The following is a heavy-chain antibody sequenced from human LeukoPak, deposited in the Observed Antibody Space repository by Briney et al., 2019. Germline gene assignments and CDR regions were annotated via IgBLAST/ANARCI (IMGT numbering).Heavy chain of an antibody. CDR2: ISYDGSNK. D-gene: IGHD6-13*01. V-gene: IGHV3-30*18. CDR3: AKGLRGGNSWYTLYFDY. Sequence: GGSLRLSCAASGFTFSSYGMHWVRQAPGKGLEWVAVISYDGSNKYYADSVKGRFTIPRDNSKNTLFLQMNSLRAEDTAVYYCAKGLRGGNSWYTLYFDYWGQGTLVSVSS. J-gene: IGHJ4*02. CDR1: GFTFSSYG.